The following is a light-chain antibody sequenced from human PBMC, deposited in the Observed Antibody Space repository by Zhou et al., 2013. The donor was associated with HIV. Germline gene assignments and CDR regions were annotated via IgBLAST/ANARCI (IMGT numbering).Light chain of an antibody. CDR1: QSLLHSDGKTY. V-gene: IGKV2D-29*01. Sequence: DIVMTQTPLSLSVTPGQPASISCKSSQSLLHSDGKTYLYWYLQKPGQPPQLLIYEVSNRFSGVPDRFSGSGSGDRFHTENQPGGGRGCWGLYCMQSIQFRVTFGQGDTTGVLN. CDR2: EVS. J-gene: IGKJ5*01. CDR3: MQSIQFRVT.